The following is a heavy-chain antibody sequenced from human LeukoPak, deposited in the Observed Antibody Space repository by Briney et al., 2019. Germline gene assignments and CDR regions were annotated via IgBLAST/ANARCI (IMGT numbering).Heavy chain of an antibody. Sequence: SETLSLTCAVYGGSFSGPYWSWIRQPPGKGLEWIGEINHTGRTYYNPSLKSRVTISLNTSKNQFSLKLSSVTAADTAVYYCAREAHSRHGGYGHYFDYWGQGSLVTVSS. CDR2: INHTGRT. D-gene: IGHD5-12*01. V-gene: IGHV4-34*01. J-gene: IGHJ4*02. CDR3: AREAHSRHGGYGHYFDY. CDR1: GGSFSGPY.